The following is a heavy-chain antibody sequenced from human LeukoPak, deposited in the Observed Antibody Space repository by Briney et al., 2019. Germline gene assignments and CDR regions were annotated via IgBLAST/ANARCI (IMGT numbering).Heavy chain of an antibody. CDR1: GFTFSTYS. Sequence: GGSLRLSCAASGFTFSTYSMNWVRLAPGKGLKWVSSISSSTSYIYYADSVKGRFTISRDNAKNSLYLQMNSLRAEDTAVYYCARDQVGGTSGYDYWGQGTLVTVSS. D-gene: IGHD1-26*01. V-gene: IGHV3-21*01. CDR3: ARDQVGGTSGYDY. CDR2: ISSSTSYI. J-gene: IGHJ4*02.